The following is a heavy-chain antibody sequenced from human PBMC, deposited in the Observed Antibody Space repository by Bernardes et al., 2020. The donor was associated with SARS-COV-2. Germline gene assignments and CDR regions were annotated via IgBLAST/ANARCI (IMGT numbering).Heavy chain of an antibody. CDR3: ARDGGYHEVDY. D-gene: IGHD3-16*01. CDR1: GGSVTSSGNY. Sequence: SETLSLTCTVSGGSVTSSGNYWAWIRQPPGKGLEWIGSLYYSGESSYNPSLQSRVTISVDTSRNQFSLKLSSVTATDTAVYYCARDGGYHEVDYWGQGTLVTVSS. V-gene: IGHV4-39*02. CDR2: LYYSGES. J-gene: IGHJ4*02.